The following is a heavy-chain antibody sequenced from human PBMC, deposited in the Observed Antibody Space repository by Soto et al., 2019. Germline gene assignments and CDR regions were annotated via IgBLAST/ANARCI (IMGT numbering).Heavy chain of an antibody. CDR3: ATPGLPNYYYYGMDV. CDR2: IIPMFGTA. V-gene: IGHV1-69*12. J-gene: IGHJ6*02. D-gene: IGHD5-18*01. Sequence: QVQLVQSGAEVKKPGSSVKVSCKASGGTFSSYAISWVRQAPGQGLEWMGGIIPMFGTANYEQKFQGRVTITADESTSTADMELSSLRSEDTAVYYCATPGLPNYYYYGMDVWGQGTTVTVSS. CDR1: GGTFSSYA.